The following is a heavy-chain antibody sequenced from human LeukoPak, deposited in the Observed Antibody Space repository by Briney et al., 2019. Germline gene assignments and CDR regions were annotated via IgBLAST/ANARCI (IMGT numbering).Heavy chain of an antibody. D-gene: IGHD2-8*01. J-gene: IGHJ4*02. Sequence: SVKVSCRASGGTFSSYAISWVRQAPGRGLEWMGGIIPIFGTANYAQKFQGRVTITTDESTSTAYMELSSLRSEDTAVYYCARFYCTNGVCYTGNLDYWGQGTLVTVSS. V-gene: IGHV1-69*05. CDR1: GGTFSSYA. CDR2: IIPIFGTA. CDR3: ARFYCTNGVCYTGNLDY.